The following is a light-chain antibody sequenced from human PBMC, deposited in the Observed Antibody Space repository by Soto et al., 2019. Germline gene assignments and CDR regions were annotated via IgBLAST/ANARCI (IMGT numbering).Light chain of an antibody. CDR3: GTWDNILSAVV. Sequence: QSVLTQPPSVSAAPGQKVTISCSGSSSNIGKNYVSWYQHLPGTAPKLLIYDNNKRPSGIPDRFSGSKSGTSATLGITGLQTGDGADYYCGTWDNILSAVVFGGGTKLTVL. CDR2: DNN. J-gene: IGLJ3*02. CDR1: SSNIGKNY. V-gene: IGLV1-51*01.